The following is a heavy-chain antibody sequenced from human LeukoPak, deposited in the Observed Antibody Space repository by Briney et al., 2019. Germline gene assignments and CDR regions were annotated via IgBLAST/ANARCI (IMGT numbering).Heavy chain of an antibody. CDR3: AREFSSKLEWLAYVTGDDAFDV. CDR1: GYSFTGYH. V-gene: IGHV1-2*02. CDR2: VNPKIGGT. Sequence: GASVKVSCKAFGYSFTGYHLHWVRQAPRQGLEWMGWVNPKIGGTNYARKFQGRVTMTRDTSINTVNMELSRLTSDDTAVYYCAREFSSKLEWLAYVTGDDAFDVWGQGTMITVS. D-gene: IGHD3-3*01. J-gene: IGHJ3*01.